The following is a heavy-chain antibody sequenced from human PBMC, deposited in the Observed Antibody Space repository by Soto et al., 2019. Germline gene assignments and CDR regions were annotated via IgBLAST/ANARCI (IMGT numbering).Heavy chain of an antibody. J-gene: IGHJ6*03. CDR1: GFTFSSYA. V-gene: IGHV3-64*01. CDR3: ARDRGDYDFWSAPYHYYYYYMDV. Sequence: GGSLRLSCAASGFTFSSYAMHWVRQAPGKGLEYVSAISSNGGSTYYANSVKGRFTISRDNSKNTLYLQMGSLRAEDMAVYYCARDRGDYDFWSAPYHYYYYYMDVWGKGTTVTVSS. D-gene: IGHD3-3*01. CDR2: ISSNGGST.